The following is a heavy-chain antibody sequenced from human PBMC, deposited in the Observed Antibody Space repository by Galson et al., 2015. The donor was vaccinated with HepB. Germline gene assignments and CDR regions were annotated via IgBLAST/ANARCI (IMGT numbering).Heavy chain of an antibody. J-gene: IGHJ5*02. CDR2: IYYRGST. CDR3: AREKGPQKVTIFTGGVDP. Sequence: TLSLTCTVSGGSISSDDYYWSWIRQHPGKGLEYIGYIYYRGSTYYNPSLKSRVSISVDTSKNQFSLKLRSVTAADTAVYYCAREKGPQKVTIFTGGVDPWGQGTLVTVSS. V-gene: IGHV4-31*03. D-gene: IGHD3-3*01. CDR1: GGSISSDDYY.